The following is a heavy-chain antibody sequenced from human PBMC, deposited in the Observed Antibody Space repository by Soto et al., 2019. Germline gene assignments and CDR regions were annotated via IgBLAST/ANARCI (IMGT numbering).Heavy chain of an antibody. D-gene: IGHD3-22*01. Sequence: PSETLSLTCTVSGGSISSGDYYWSWIRQPPGKGLEWIGYIYYSGSTYYNPSLKSRVTISVDTSKNQFSLKLSSVTAADTAVYYCARSHSSCYPSFDYWGQGTLVTVSS. CDR1: GGSISSGDYY. J-gene: IGHJ4*02. V-gene: IGHV4-30-4*01. CDR2: IYYSGST. CDR3: ARSHSSCYPSFDY.